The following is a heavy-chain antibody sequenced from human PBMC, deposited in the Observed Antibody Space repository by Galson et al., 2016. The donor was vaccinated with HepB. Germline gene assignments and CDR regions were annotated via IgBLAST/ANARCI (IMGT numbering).Heavy chain of an antibody. D-gene: IGHD1-1*01. CDR1: GGSFSGYY. CDR2: VNHSGIT. V-gene: IGHV4-34*01. J-gene: IGHJ4*02. CDR3: ARNLED. Sequence: SETLSLTCAVYGGSFSGYYWSWIRQPPGKGLEWIGEVNHSGITNYNPSLKSRVTISVDTSKNQFSLKLSSVTAADTALYYCARNLEDWGQGTLVTVSS.